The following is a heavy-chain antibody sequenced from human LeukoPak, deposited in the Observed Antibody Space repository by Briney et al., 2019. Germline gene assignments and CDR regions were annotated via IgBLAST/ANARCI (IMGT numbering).Heavy chain of an antibody. J-gene: IGHJ6*02. Sequence: SETLSLTCTVSGDSIRNYYWSWIRQPPGRGLEWIGDIYYNGNTNYKSSLKSRTTISLDTYTNQFSLNLNSETAADTALYYCARVGGSGSYYYGMDDWGQGTTVTVSS. D-gene: IGHD3-10*01. CDR2: IYYNGNT. CDR1: GDSIRNYY. V-gene: IGHV4-59*01. CDR3: ARVGGSGSYYYGMDD.